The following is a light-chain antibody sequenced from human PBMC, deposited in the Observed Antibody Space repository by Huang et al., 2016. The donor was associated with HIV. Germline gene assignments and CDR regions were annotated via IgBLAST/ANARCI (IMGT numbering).Light chain of an antibody. Sequence: EIVLTQSPATLSLSPGERATLSCRASQTVSSYLAWYQQKPGQAPRLLLYDASNRATGIPARFSGSGSGTDFTLTISSLEPEDFAVYYCQLRSTWPGDTFGGGTKVEIK. CDR1: QTVSSY. CDR3: QLRSTWPGDT. V-gene: IGKV3-11*01. J-gene: IGKJ4*01. CDR2: DAS.